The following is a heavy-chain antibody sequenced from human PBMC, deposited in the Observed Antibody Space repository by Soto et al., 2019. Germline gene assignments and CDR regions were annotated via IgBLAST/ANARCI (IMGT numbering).Heavy chain of an antibody. D-gene: IGHD4-17*01. Sequence: QVQLVESGGGVVEPGRSMRLSCAASGFTFSSYGMHWVRQAPGKGLAWVAVISYDGSNKYYADSVKGRFTISRDNSKNTLYLQMNSLRAEDTAVYYCATMTPVTSTIGLWGQGTLVTVSS. CDR1: GFTFSSYG. J-gene: IGHJ4*02. CDR2: ISYDGSNK. CDR3: ATMTPVTSTIGL. V-gene: IGHV3-30*03.